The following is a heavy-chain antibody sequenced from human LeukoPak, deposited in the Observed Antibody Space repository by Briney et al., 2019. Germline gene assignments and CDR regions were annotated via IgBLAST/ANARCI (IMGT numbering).Heavy chain of an antibody. CDR3: ARGRPDGSGSYYKFDP. D-gene: IGHD3-10*01. J-gene: IGHJ5*02. Sequence: SETLSLTCTVSAGSISSSNYYWGWIRQPPGKGLEWIGSIYYSGRTYYNPSLKSRVTISVNTSKKQVSLKLSSVTAAETAVYYCARGRPDGSGSYYKFDPWGQGTLVTVSS. CDR2: IYYSGRT. CDR1: AGSISSSNYY. V-gene: IGHV4-39*01.